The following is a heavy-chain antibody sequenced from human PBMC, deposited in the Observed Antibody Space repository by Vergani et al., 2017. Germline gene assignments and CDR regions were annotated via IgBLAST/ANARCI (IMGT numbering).Heavy chain of an antibody. Sequence: QVQLQQWGAGLLKPSETLSLTCAVYGGSFSGYYWSWIRQPPGKGLEWIGEINHSGSTNYNPSLKSRVTISVDTSKNQFSLKLSSVTAADTAVYYCARGRVRLYDSSGYYYYYGMDVWGQG. CDR1: GGSFSGYY. CDR2: INHSGST. D-gene: IGHD3-22*01. V-gene: IGHV4-34*01. J-gene: IGHJ6*02. CDR3: ARGRVRLYDSSGYYYYYGMDV.